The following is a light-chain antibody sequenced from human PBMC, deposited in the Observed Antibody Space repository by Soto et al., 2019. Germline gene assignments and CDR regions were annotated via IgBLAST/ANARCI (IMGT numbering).Light chain of an antibody. CDR2: EVV. J-gene: IGLJ1*01. V-gene: IGLV2-18*02. CDR1: KNDIGVYDF. Sequence: QSVLTQPPSASGSPGQSVTISCTGTKNDIGVYDFVSWYQHHPGKAPRLIIYEVVQRPSGVPDRFSGSKSGNTASLTISGLQAEDEADYYCGSYTSASTLVFGTGTKVTVL. CDR3: GSYTSASTLV.